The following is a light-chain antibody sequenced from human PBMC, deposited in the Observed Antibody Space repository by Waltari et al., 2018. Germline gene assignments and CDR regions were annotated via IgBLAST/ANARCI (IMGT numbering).Light chain of an antibody. CDR3: SSYVRGTITVV. J-gene: IGLJ2*01. Sequence: QSALTQPASVSGSPGQSITISCTGTSSDVGDYNYASWYQQHPGKAPKVLIYDVTNRPSGVSNRFSGSKSGNTASLTISGLQAEDEADYYCSSYVRGTITVVFGGGTKLTVL. CDR2: DVT. CDR1: SSDVGDYNY. V-gene: IGLV2-14*01.